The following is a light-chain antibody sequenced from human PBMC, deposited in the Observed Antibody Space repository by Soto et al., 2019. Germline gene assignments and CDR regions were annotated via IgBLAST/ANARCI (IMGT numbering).Light chain of an antibody. CDR3: QVWDIGSDLYV. CDR2: DDV. J-gene: IGLJ1*01. V-gene: IGLV3-21*02. Sequence: SYELTQPPSVSVAQGQTARITCGGDIIGRNSVHWYQQKPGQAPVLFVYDDVDRPSGIPERFSGSNSGNTATLSISRVEDGDEADYYCQVWDIGSDLYVFGTGTKVTV. CDR1: IIGRNS.